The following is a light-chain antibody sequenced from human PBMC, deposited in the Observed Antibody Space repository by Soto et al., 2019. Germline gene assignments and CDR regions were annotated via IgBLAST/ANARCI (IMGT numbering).Light chain of an antibody. CDR2: AAS. Sequence: AIPMTQSPSSLSASIGDRVTITCRASQGIRNDLGWYQQKPGKAPSVLIYAASSLQSGVPSRFSGSGSDTDFTLTISSLQPEDFATYYCLQEYSYPWTFGQGTKVEIK. J-gene: IGKJ1*01. CDR3: LQEYSYPWT. V-gene: IGKV1-6*01. CDR1: QGIRND.